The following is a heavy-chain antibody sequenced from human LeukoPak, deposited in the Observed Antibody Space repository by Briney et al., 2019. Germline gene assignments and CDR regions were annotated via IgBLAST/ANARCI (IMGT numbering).Heavy chain of an antibody. CDR3: AGGYYAGH. Sequence: GGSLRLSCVGSGFTFSNYWINWVRQAPGKGLEWVGNINEDGSRKNYADSVKGRFTISRDNSKNSLYLQMDSLRAEDTALYYCAGGYYAGHWGQGTQVTVSS. D-gene: IGHD2-2*01. J-gene: IGHJ4*02. CDR1: GFTFSNYW. V-gene: IGHV3-7*04. CDR2: INEDGSRK.